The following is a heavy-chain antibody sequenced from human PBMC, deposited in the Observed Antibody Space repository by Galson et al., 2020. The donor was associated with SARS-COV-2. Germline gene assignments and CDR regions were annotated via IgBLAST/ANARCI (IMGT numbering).Heavy chain of an antibody. CDR3: ARVGRGIAAAGTYYYYYGMDV. V-gene: IGHV1-2*02. Sequence: ASVKVSCKASGYTFTGYYMHWVRQAPGQGLEWMGWINPNSGGTNYAQKFQGRVTMTRDTSISTAYMELSRLRSDDTAVYYCARVGRGIAAAGTYYYYYGMDVWGQGTTVSVSS. J-gene: IGHJ6*02. CDR1: GYTFTGYY. CDR2: INPNSGGT. D-gene: IGHD6-13*01.